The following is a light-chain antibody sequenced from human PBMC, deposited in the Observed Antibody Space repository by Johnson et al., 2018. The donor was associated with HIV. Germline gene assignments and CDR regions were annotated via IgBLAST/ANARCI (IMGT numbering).Light chain of an antibody. CDR2: ENN. CDR3: GAWDNSLTTYV. CDR1: SSNIGNNY. J-gene: IGLJ1*01. Sequence: QSVLTQPPSVYAAPGQKVTISCSGSSSNIGNNYVSWYQQLPGTAPKVLIHENNKRPSGIPDRFSGSKSGTSATLGITGLQTGDEADYYCGAWDNSLTTYVFGTGTKVTVL. V-gene: IGLV1-51*02.